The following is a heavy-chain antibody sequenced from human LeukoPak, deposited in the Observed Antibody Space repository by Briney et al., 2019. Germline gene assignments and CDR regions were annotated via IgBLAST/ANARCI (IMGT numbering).Heavy chain of an antibody. CDR2: ISSSGSTI. Sequence: GGSLRLSCAASGFTFSDYYMSWIRQAPGKGLEWVSYISSSGSTIYYADSVKGRFTISRDNAKNSLYLQTNSLRVEDTAVYYCARELGYCSSTSCYDSRFDYWGQGTLVTVSS. D-gene: IGHD2-2*01. V-gene: IGHV3-11*01. J-gene: IGHJ4*02. CDR3: ARELGYCSSTSCYDSRFDY. CDR1: GFTFSDYY.